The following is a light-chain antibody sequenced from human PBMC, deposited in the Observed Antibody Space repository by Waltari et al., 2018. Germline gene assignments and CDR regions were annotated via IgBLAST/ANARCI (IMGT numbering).Light chain of an antibody. CDR3: CSNNEGHTHV. Sequence: QSALTQPASVSGSPGQSVTITCTGALGTSNLVSWYQQLPGPVPKLILYHSSERPSGTSIRFSGSRSGNTASLTISGLQSEDEADYYCCSNNEGHTHVFGTGTRVTVL. V-gene: IGLV2-23*01. CDR1: LGTSNL. CDR2: HSS. J-gene: IGLJ1*01.